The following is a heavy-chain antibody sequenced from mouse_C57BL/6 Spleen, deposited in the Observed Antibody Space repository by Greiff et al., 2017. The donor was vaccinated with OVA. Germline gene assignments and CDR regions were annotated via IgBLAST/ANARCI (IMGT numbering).Heavy chain of an antibody. Sequence: QVHVKQPGAELVKPGASVKMSCKASGYTFTSYWITWVKQRPGQGLEWIGDIYPGSGSTNYNEKFKSKATLTVDTSSSTAYMQLSSLTSEDSAVYYCASTLGRDYAMDYWGQGTSVTVSS. J-gene: IGHJ4*01. CDR3: ASTLGRDYAMDY. CDR1: GYTFTSYW. V-gene: IGHV1-55*01. CDR2: IYPGSGST. D-gene: IGHD4-1*01.